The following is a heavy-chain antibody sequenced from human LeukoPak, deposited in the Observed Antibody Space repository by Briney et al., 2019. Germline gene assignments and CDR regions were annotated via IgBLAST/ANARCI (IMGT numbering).Heavy chain of an antibody. CDR3: ASGNYFDY. Sequence: GGSLRLSCAASGFTFSKSWMSWARQAPGKGLECVANIKPDGTEKYCVDSVKGRFTISRDNAKNSLYLQMNSLRAEDTAVYYCASGNYFDYWGQETLVTVSS. D-gene: IGHD1-26*01. V-gene: IGHV3-7*01. J-gene: IGHJ4*02. CDR1: GFTFSKSW. CDR2: IKPDGTEK.